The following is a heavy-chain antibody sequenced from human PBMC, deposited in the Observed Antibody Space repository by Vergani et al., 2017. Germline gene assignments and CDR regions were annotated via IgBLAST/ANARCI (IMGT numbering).Heavy chain of an antibody. Sequence: EVQLVESGGGLVKPGGSLRLSCAASGFTFSSYSMNWVRQAPGKGLEWVSSISSSSSYIYYADSVKGRFTISRDNAKNSLYLQMNSLRAEDTAVYYCATAYYADPYYFDYWGQGTLVTVSS. J-gene: IGHJ4*02. CDR1: GFTFSSYS. CDR2: ISSSSSYI. V-gene: IGHV3-21*04. CDR3: ATAYYADPYYFDY. D-gene: IGHD3-10*01.